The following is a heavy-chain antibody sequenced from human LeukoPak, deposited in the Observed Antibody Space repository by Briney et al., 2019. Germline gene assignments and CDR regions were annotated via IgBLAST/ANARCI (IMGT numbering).Heavy chain of an antibody. CDR3: ARLLRRYYGSGIHNWFDP. V-gene: IGHV4-59*08. CDR2: IYYSGCT. CDR1: GGTISSYY. Sequence: PSETLSVTCTVSGGTISSYYWSWIRQPPGKRLEWIGYIYYSGCTNYNPSLKSRVTISVDTSKNQFSLKLSSVTAADTAVYYCARLLRRYYGSGIHNWFDPWGQGTLVTVSS. D-gene: IGHD3-10*01. J-gene: IGHJ5*02.